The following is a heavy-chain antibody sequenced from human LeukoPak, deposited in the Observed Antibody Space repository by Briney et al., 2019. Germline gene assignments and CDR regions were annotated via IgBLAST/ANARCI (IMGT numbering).Heavy chain of an antibody. J-gene: IGHJ6*03. V-gene: IGHV3-23*01. CDR2: ISGSGGST. CDR1: GFTFSSYA. Sequence: GGSLRLSCAASGFTFSSYAMSWVRQAPGKGLEWVSAISGSGGSTYYADSVKGRFTISRDNTKNTLYLQMNRLRAEDTAVYYCAKVDRYYYYMDVWGKGTTVTVSS. CDR3: AKVDRYYYYMDV.